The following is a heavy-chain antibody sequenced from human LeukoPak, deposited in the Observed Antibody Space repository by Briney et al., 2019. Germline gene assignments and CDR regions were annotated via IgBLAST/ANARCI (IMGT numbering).Heavy chain of an antibody. J-gene: IGHJ4*02. D-gene: IGHD6-19*01. V-gene: IGHV4-61*01. CDR2: IYYSGST. CDR1: GGSFSSGSYY. Sequence: SETLSLTCTVSGGSFSSGSYYWSWIRQPPGKGLEWIGYIYYSGSTNYNPSLKSRVTISVDTSKNQFSLKLSSVTAADTAVYYCARVLYSSGWTLFDYWGQGTLVTVSS. CDR3: ARVLYSSGWTLFDY.